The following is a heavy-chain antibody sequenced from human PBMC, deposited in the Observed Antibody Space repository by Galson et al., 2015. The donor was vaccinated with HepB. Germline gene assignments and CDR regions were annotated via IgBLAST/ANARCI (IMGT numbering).Heavy chain of an antibody. J-gene: IGHJ3*02. D-gene: IGHD2-15*01. CDR2: INPSGGST. Sequence: SVKVSCKASGYTFTSYYMHWVQQAPGQGLEWMGIINPSGGSTSYAQKLQGRVTMTRDTSTSTAYMELSSLRSEDTAVYYCARDDATAGSALHIGRQGTMGTVSS. CDR1: GYTFTSYY. CDR3: ARDDATAGSALHI. V-gene: IGHV1-46*04.